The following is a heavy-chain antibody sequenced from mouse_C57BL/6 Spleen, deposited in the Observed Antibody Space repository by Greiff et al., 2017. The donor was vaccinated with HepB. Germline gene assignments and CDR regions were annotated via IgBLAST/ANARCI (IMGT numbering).Heavy chain of an antibody. Sequence: EVMLVESGGGLVKPGGSLKLSCAASGFTFSDYGMHWVRQAPEKGLEWVAYISSGSSTIYYADTVKGRFTISRDNAKNTLFLQMTSLRSEDTAMYYWARDDYDGLAYWGQGTLVTVSA. D-gene: IGHD2-4*01. V-gene: IGHV5-17*01. J-gene: IGHJ3*01. CDR1: GFTFSDYG. CDR2: ISSGSSTI. CDR3: ARDDYDGLAY.